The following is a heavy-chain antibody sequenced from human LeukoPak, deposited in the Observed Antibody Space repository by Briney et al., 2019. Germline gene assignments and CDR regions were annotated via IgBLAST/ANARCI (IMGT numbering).Heavy chain of an antibody. J-gene: IGHJ4*02. CDR3: AGDLYYGFDY. V-gene: IGHV3-48*02. D-gene: IGHD1-26*01. Sequence: GGSLRLSCATSGFTFSSYSMHWVRQAPGKGLEWVSYISSSSSAIKYADSVKGRFTISRDNAKNSLYLQMNSLRDKDTAVYYCAGDLYYGFDYWGQGTLVSVSS. CDR1: GFTFSSYS. CDR2: ISSSSSAI.